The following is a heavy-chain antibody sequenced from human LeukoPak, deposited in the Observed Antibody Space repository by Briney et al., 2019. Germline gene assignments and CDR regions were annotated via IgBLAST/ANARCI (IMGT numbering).Heavy chain of an antibody. D-gene: IGHD5-24*01. CDR1: GFTFDDYA. V-gene: IGHV3-9*01. CDR2: ISWNSGSI. J-gene: IGHJ3*02. CDR3: AKDILDGYNIRFAFDI. Sequence: GGSLRLSCAASGFTFDDYAMHWVRQAPGKGLEWVSGISWNSGSIGYAESVKGRFTISRDNDKNSLYLQMNSLRAEDTALYYCAKDILDGYNIRFAFDIWGQGTMVTVSS.